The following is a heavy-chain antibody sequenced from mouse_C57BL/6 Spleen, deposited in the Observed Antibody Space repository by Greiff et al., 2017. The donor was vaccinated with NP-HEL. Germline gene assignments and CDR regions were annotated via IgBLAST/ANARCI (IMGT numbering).Heavy chain of an antibody. CDR2: IDPSDSYT. CDR1: GYTFTSYW. V-gene: IGHV1-69*01. Sequence: VQLQQPGAELVMPGASVKLSCKASGYTFTSYWMHWVKQRPGQGLEWIGEIDPSDSYTNYNQKFKGKSTLTVDKSSSTAYMQLSSLTSEDSAVYYCARSPPWYAMDYWGQGTSVTVSS. J-gene: IGHJ4*01. CDR3: ARSPPWYAMDY.